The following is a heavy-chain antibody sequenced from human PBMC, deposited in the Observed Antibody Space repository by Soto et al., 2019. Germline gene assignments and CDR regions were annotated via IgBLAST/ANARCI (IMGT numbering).Heavy chain of an antibody. D-gene: IGHD5-12*01. CDR1: GFTFSNTW. CDR2: IKSKTDGGTT. J-gene: IGHJ6*02. Sequence: GGSLRLSCAASGFTFSNTWMRWVRQAPGKGLEWVGRIKSKTDGGTTDYAAPVKGRFTISRDESKNTLYLQMNSLKTEDTAVYYCTTFCVDIVAYYYGMDVWGQGTTVTVSS. CDR3: TTFCVDIVAYYYGMDV. V-gene: IGHV3-15*01.